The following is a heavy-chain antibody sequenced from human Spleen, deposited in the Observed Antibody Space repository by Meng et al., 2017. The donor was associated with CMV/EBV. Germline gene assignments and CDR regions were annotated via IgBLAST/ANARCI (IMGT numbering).Heavy chain of an antibody. D-gene: IGHD1-26*01. CDR2: IKQDGSEK. J-gene: IGHJ4*02. V-gene: IGHV3-7*01. Sequence: GESLKISCAASGFTFSSYWMSWVRQAPGKGLEWVANIKQDGSEKYYVDSVKGRFTISRDNAKNSLYLQMNSLRAEDTAVYYCARVYSGSYYGYWGQGTLVTVSS. CDR1: GFTFSSYW. CDR3: ARVYSGSYYGY.